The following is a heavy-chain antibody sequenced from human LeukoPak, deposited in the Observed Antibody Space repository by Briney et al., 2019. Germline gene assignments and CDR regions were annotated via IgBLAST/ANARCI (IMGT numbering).Heavy chain of an antibody. CDR3: ARGGYCSSTSCREYMDV. J-gene: IGHJ6*03. CDR1: GFTFDDYG. D-gene: IGHD2-2*01. Sequence: GGSLRLSCAASGFTFDDYGMSWVRQAPGKGLEWVSGINWNGGSTGYADSVKGRFTISRDNAKNSLYLQMNSLRAEDTALYHCARGGYCSSTSCREYMDVWGKGTTVTVSS. V-gene: IGHV3-20*01. CDR2: INWNGGST.